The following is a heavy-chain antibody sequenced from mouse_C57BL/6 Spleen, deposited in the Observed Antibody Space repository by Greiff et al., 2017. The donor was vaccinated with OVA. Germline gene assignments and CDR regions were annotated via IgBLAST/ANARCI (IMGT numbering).Heavy chain of an antibody. J-gene: IGHJ4*01. CDR2: LYPRDGST. Sequence: QVQLQQSDAELVKPGASVKISCKVSGYTFTDHPIHWMKQRPEQGLAWIGSLYPRDGSTKYNEKFKGKATLTADKSSSTAYMQLNSRTSEDSAVDFCARFELLNYYAMDYWGQGTSVTVSS. V-gene: IGHV1-78*01. CDR3: ARFELLNYYAMDY. CDR1: GYTFTDHP. D-gene: IGHD2-12*01.